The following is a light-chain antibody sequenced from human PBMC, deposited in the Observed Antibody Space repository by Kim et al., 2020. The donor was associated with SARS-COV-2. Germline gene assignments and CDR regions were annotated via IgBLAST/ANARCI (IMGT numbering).Light chain of an antibody. Sequence: GRRVTLSCCGSSSNIGSNYVYWYQQLPGTAPKLLIYRNNQRPSGVPDRFSGSKSGTSASLAISGLRSEDEADYYCAAWDDSLSGWVFGGGTQLTVL. V-gene: IGLV1-47*01. CDR1: SSNIGSNY. CDR3: AAWDDSLSGWV. J-gene: IGLJ3*02. CDR2: RNN.